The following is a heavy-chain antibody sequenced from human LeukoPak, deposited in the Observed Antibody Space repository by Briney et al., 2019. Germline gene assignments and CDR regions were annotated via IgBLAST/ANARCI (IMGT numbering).Heavy chain of an antibody. V-gene: IGHV3-71*01. J-gene: IGHJ4*02. D-gene: IGHD1-26*01. CDR2: IRNKVYDGTT. CDR1: GFTVSSYY. CDR3: ARVRSWGALDS. Sequence: GGSLRLSCAASGFTVSSYYMSWVRQAPGKGLKWVGYIRNKVYDGTTEYAASVKSIFTISRDDSKSTAYLQMNSLKTAGTAVYYCARVRSWGALDSWGQGTPVTASS.